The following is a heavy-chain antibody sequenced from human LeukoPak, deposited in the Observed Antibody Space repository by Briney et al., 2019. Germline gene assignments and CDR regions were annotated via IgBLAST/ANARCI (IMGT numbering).Heavy chain of an antibody. Sequence: SETLSLTCTVSGGSISSSSYYWGWIRQPPGKGLEWIGSIYYSGSTYYNPSLKSRVTISVGTSKNQFSLKLSSVTPADTAVYYCAREGAGYSSEWARFDPWGQGTLVTVSS. J-gene: IGHJ5*02. D-gene: IGHD6-19*01. CDR3: AREGAGYSSEWARFDP. CDR1: GGSISSSSYY. CDR2: IYYSGST. V-gene: IGHV4-39*02.